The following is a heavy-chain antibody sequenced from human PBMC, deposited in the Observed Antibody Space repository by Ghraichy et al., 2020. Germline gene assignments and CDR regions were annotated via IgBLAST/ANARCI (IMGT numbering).Heavy chain of an antibody. Sequence: SETLSLTCTVSGGSVSSGSYYWSWIRQPPGKGLEWIGYIYYSGSTNYNPSLKSRVTISVDTSKNQFSLKLSSVTAADTAVYYCARAGVGGYSYGSFDYWGQGTLVTVSS. CDR1: GGSVSSGSYY. CDR2: IYYSGST. D-gene: IGHD5-18*01. CDR3: ARAGVGGYSYGSFDY. J-gene: IGHJ4*02. V-gene: IGHV4-61*01.